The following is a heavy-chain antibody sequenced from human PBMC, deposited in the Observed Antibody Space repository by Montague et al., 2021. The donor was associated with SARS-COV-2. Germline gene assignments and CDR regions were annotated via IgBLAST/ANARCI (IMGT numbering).Heavy chain of an antibody. V-gene: IGHV4-34*01. Sequence: SETLSLTCAVHGTSFSGYYWNWIRQPPGKGLEWIGEINHGGSTMYSPSLKSRLPISADTSKNQFSLKLTPVAAADTAVYYCARLRDGVVPSPILGVGPYYSYYYMDVWGRGTTVTVSS. D-gene: IGHD3-10*01. CDR3: ARLRDGVVPSPILGVGPYYSYYYMDV. J-gene: IGHJ6*03. CDR1: GTSFSGYY. CDR2: INHGGST.